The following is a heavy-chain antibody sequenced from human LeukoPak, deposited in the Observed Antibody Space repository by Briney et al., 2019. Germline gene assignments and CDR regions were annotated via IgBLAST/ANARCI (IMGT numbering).Heavy chain of an antibody. V-gene: IGHV1-18*01. J-gene: IGHJ4*02. CDR1: GYTFTSYG. Sequence: ASVKVSCKASGYTFTSYGISWVRQAPGQGLEWMGWISAYNGNTNYAQKLQGRVTMTTDTSTSTAYMELRSLRSDDTAVYYCARDGDHYYGSGSYGGVDYWGQGTLVTVSS. D-gene: IGHD3-10*01. CDR3: ARDGDHYYGSGSYGGVDY. CDR2: ISAYNGNT.